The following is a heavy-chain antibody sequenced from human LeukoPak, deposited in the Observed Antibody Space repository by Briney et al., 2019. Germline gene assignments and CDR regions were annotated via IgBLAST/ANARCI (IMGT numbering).Heavy chain of an antibody. CDR2: IHPDGRIT. Sequence: GGSLRLSCVGSGFTISNYWMHWVRQAPGTGLMWVSRIHPDGRITTYADSMKGRLTISRDDSKNTVYLQMKSLRPEDTAVYYCAREGHTSGYCGTFDVWGQGTTVAVS. CDR3: AREGHTSGYCGTFDV. D-gene: IGHD3-22*01. J-gene: IGHJ3*01. V-gene: IGHV3-74*03. CDR1: GFTISNYW.